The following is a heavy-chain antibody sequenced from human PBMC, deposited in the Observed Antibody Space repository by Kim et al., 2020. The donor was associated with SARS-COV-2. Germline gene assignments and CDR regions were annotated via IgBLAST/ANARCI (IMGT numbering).Heavy chain of an antibody. J-gene: IGHJ5*02. D-gene: IGHD3-22*01. CDR3: ARNIGITMIVVVTGWFDP. V-gene: IGHV4-31*03. CDR1: GGSISSGGYY. CDR2: IYYSGST. Sequence: SETLSLTCTVSGGSISSGGYYWSWIRQHPGKGLEWIGYIYYSGSTYYNPSLKSRVTISVDTSKNQFSLKLSSVTAADTAVYYCARNIGITMIVVVTGWFDPWGRGTLVTVSS.